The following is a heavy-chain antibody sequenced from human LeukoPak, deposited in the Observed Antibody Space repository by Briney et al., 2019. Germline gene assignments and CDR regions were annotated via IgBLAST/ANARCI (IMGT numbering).Heavy chain of an antibody. CDR3: ARVRKPWIQLWLFYFDY. J-gene: IGHJ4*02. V-gene: IGHV3-23*01. CDR1: GFTFSSYA. CDR2: IGGSGGST. D-gene: IGHD5-18*01. Sequence: PGGSLRLSCAASGFTFSSYAMSWVRQAPGKGLEWVSAIGGSGGSTYYADSVKGRFTISRDSSKNTLYLQMNSLRAEDTAVYYCARVRKPWIQLWLFYFDYWGQGTLVTVSS.